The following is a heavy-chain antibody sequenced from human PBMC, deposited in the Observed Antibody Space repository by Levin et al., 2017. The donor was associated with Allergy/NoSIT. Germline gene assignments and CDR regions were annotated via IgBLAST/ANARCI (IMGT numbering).Heavy chain of an antibody. CDR3: ARGQSATHYDFWSGYDSHPNWFDP. D-gene: IGHD3-3*01. V-gene: IGHV1-8*01. CDR1: GYTFTSYD. CDR2: MNPNSGNT. Sequence: ASVKVSCKASGYTFTSYDINWVRQATGQGLEWMGWMNPNSGNTGYAQKFQGRVTMTRNTSISTAYMELSSLRSEDTAVYYCARGQSATHYDFWSGYDSHPNWFDPWGQGTLVTVSS. J-gene: IGHJ5*02.